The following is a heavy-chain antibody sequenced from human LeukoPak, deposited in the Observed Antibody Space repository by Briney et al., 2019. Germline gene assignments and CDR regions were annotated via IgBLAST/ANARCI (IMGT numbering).Heavy chain of an antibody. D-gene: IGHD3-3*01. J-gene: IGHJ4*02. V-gene: IGHV3-74*01. CDR1: GFTFSSYW. CDR2: INTDGSST. CDR3: AREGKDLDYDFWSGYITYYFDY. Sequence: GGSLRLSCAASGFTFSSYWMHWVRQAPGKGLVWVSRINTDGSSTSYADSVKGRFTISRDNAKNTLYLQMNSLRAEDTAVYYCAREGKDLDYDFWSGYITYYFDYWGQGTLVTVSS.